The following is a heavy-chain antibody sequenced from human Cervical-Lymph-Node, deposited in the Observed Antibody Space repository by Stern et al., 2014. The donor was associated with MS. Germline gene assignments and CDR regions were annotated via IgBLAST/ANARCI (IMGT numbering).Heavy chain of an antibody. CDR2: ISDTGTT. D-gene: IGHD2-21*02. Sequence: QVQLVESGPGLVKPSETLSLTCPPPPPPPPPHPPTRLRQRPGKALQSTGYISDTGTTNYNPSLHSRVTITLDTSQNQVSLRLRSVTAADTAVYYCARDPSTTASDWFFDLWGRGSLVTVSS. J-gene: IGHJ2*01. V-gene: IGHV4-59*11. CDR1: PPPPPPHP. CDR3: ARDPSTTASDWFFDL.